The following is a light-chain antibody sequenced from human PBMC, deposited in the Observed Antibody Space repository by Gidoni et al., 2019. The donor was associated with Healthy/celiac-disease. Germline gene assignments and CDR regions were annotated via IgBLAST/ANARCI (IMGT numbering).Light chain of an antibody. V-gene: IGKV4-1*01. J-gene: IGKJ1*01. CDR1: QSVLYSSSNQNY. Sequence: DIVMTQSPDSLAVSLGERATINSKSSQSVLYSSSNQNYLAWYQKKPGQPPKLLIYWASTRESGVPDRFSGSGSGTDFTLTISSLQAEDVAVYYCQQYYSTPLTFXXXTKVEIK. CDR2: WAS. CDR3: QQYYSTPLT.